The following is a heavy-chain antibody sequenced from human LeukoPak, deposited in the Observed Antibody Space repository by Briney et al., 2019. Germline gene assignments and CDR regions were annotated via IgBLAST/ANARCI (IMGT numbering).Heavy chain of an antibody. CDR3: AKDRYFYESSGQFDY. D-gene: IGHD3-22*01. J-gene: IGHJ4*02. CDR1: GFTFSSYG. CDR2: IRYDGNKK. Sequence: GGSLRLSCAASGFTFSSYGMHWVRQAPGKGLEWVAFIRYDGNKKYYADSVKGRFTISRDNSKNTLYLQMNSLRAEDTAVYYCAKDRYFYESSGQFDYWGQGTLVTVSS. V-gene: IGHV3-30*02.